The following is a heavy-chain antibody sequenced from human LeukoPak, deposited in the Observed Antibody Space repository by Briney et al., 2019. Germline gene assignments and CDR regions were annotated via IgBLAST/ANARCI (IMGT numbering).Heavy chain of an antibody. V-gene: IGHV1-46*01. Sequence: ASVKVSCKASGYTFTSYYMHWVRQAPGQGLEWMGIINPIGGSTSYAQKFQGRVTMTRDTSTSTVYMELSSLRSENTAVYYCARVGCSGGSCYSAYYYYYGMDVWGQGTTVTVSS. CDR1: GYTFTSYY. J-gene: IGHJ6*02. CDR2: INPIGGST. D-gene: IGHD2-15*01. CDR3: ARVGCSGGSCYSAYYYYYGMDV.